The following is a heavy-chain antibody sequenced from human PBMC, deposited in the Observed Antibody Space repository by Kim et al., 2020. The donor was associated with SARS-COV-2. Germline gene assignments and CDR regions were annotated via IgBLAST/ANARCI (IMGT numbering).Heavy chain of an antibody. CDR3: AKDMEAGIYYYYYMDV. Sequence: SVKGRCTISRDNAKNSLYLQMNSLRAEDTALYYCAKDMEAGIYYYYYMDVWGKGTTVTVSS. V-gene: IGHV3-9*01. J-gene: IGHJ6*03. D-gene: IGHD6-19*01.